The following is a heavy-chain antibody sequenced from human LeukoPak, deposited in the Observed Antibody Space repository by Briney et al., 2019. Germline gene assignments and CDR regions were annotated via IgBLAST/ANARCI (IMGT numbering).Heavy chain of an antibody. CDR3: ARHMRSRQQLLPGDY. V-gene: IGHV5-51*01. D-gene: IGHD1-26*01. J-gene: IGHJ4*02. CDR1: GYAVTSSV. Sequence: GQSLKISCNGFGYAVTSSVLAGVGQMPGKGLGWMGIIYPGDSDTRYSPSFQGQVTISADKSISTAYLQWSSLKASDTAMYYCARHMRSRQQLLPGDYWGQGTLVTVSS. CDR2: IYPGDSDT.